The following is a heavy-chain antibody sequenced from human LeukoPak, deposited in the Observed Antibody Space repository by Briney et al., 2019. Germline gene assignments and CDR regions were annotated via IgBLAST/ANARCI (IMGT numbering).Heavy chain of an antibody. CDR1: GGSISSYY. J-gene: IGHJ2*01. Sequence: SETLSLTCTVSGGSISSYYWSWIRQPPGKGLEWIGNIFHSGSTNYNPSLKSRVTISVDTSKNQFSLKLNSVTAADTAIYYCARVYYSSSYDYWYFDLWGRGTLVTVSS. CDR3: ARVYYSSSYDYWYFDL. D-gene: IGHD6-13*01. V-gene: IGHV4-59*01. CDR2: IFHSGST.